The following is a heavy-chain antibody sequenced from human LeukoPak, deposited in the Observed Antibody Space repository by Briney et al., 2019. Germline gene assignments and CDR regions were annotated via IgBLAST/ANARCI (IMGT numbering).Heavy chain of an antibody. CDR1: GGSFSGYY. D-gene: IGHD3-22*01. V-gene: IGHV4-34*01. Sequence: NPSETLSLTCAVYGGSFSGYYWSWIRQPPGKGLEWIGEINHSGSTNYNPSLKSRVTISVDTSKNQFSLKLTSVTAADTAVYYRATLGEYYDSSGYYYNWGQGTLVTVSS. CDR2: INHSGST. CDR3: ATLGEYYDSSGYYYN. J-gene: IGHJ4*02.